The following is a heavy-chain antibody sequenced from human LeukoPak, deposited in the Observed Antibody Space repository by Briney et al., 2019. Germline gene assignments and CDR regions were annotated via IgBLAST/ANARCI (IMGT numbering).Heavy chain of an antibody. V-gene: IGHV3-74*01. CDR2: IKSDGST. CDR1: GFTFSSYW. Sequence: PGGSLRLSCAASGFTFSSYWMHWVRQAPGKGLVWVSRIKSDGSTRCADSVKGRFTISRDNAKNTVSLQMNSLRAEDTGVYYCARAPSEIGGYYPEYFRHWGQGTLVTVSP. J-gene: IGHJ1*01. D-gene: IGHD3-22*01. CDR3: ARAPSEIGGYYPEYFRH.